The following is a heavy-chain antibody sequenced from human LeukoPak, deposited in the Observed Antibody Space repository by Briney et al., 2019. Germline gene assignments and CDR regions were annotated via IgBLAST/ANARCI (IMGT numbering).Heavy chain of an antibody. CDR3: ARIRYGSGWYPTYYFDY. CDR2: INHSGST. CDR1: GGSFSGYY. J-gene: IGHJ4*02. Sequence: SETLSLTCAVYGGSFSGYYWSWIRQPPGKGLEWIGEINHSGSTNYNPSLKSRVTISVDTSKNQFSLKLSSVTAADTAVYYCARIRYGSGWYPTYYFDYWGQGTPVTVSS. V-gene: IGHV4-34*01. D-gene: IGHD6-19*01.